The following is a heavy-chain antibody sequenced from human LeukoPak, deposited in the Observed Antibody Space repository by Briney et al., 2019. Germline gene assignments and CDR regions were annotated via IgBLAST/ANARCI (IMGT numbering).Heavy chain of an antibody. V-gene: IGHV1-18*01. CDR1: GYTFTSYG. Sequence: ASVKVSCKASGYTFTSYGISWVRQAPGQGLEWMGWISAYNGNTNYAQKLQGRVTMTRDTSTSTVYMELSSLRSEDTAVYYCAREPVDTAMARFDYWGQGTLVTVSS. CDR2: ISAYNGNT. J-gene: IGHJ4*02. CDR3: AREPVDTAMARFDY. D-gene: IGHD5-18*01.